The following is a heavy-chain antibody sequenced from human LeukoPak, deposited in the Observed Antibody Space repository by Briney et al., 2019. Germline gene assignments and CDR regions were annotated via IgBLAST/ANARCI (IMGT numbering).Heavy chain of an antibody. J-gene: IGHJ5*02. Sequence: SETLSLTCTVSGGSISSYYWSWIRQPPGKGLEWIGYIYYSGSTNYNPSLKSRVTISVDTSKNQFPLKLSSVTAADTAVYYCAREYYDILTGSRGWFDPWGQGTLVTVSS. D-gene: IGHD3-9*01. V-gene: IGHV4-59*12. CDR1: GGSISSYY. CDR2: IYYSGST. CDR3: AREYYDILTGSRGWFDP.